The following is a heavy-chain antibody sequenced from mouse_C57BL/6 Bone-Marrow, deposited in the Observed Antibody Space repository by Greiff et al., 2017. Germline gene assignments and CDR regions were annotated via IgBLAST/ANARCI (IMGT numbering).Heavy chain of an antibody. Sequence: EVQGVESGGDLVKPGGSLKLSCAASGFTFSSYGMSWVRQTPDKRLEWVATINSGGSYTYYPDSVKGRFTISIYNAKNTLYLQTSSLKSEDTAMFYCTASPHYYGYWYYAMAYWGQGTLVTVSA. J-gene: IGHJ4*01. CDR3: TASPHYYGYWYYAMAY. CDR1: GFTFSSYG. CDR2: INSGGSYT. V-gene: IGHV5-6*01. D-gene: IGHD2-3*01.